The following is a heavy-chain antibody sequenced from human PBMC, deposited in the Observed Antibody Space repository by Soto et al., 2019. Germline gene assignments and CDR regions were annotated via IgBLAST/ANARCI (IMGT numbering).Heavy chain of an antibody. Sequence: SSVKVSCKASGCTFNSYGITWVRQAPGQGLEWMGWISAYNGDTNYAQNFRGRVTMTTDTSTSTAYMELRSLRSDDTAMYYCAIDIVHTRDKNWFDPWGQGTQVTVSS. J-gene: IGHJ5*02. CDR1: GCTFNSYG. CDR3: AIDIVHTRDKNWFDP. CDR2: ISAYNGDT. D-gene: IGHD5-12*01. V-gene: IGHV1-18*01.